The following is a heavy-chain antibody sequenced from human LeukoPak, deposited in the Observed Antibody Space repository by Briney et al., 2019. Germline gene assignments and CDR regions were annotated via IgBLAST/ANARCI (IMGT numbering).Heavy chain of an antibody. J-gene: IGHJ5*02. Sequence: SETLSLTCTVSGGSISSGDYYWSWIRQPPGKGLEWIGYIYYSGSTYYNPSLKSRVTISVDTPKNQFSLKLSSVTAADTAVYYCASVLVVVAATDIGWFDPWGQGTLVTVSS. CDR2: IYYSGST. V-gene: IGHV4-30-4*01. CDR1: GGSISSGDYY. D-gene: IGHD2-15*01. CDR3: ASVLVVVAATDIGWFDP.